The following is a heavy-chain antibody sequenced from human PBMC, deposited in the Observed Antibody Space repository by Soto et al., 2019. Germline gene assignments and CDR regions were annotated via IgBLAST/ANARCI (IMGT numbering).Heavy chain of an antibody. Sequence: GGSLRLSCAASGFSFSSYAMSWVRQAPGKGLEWVSSISDGGGSTNYADSVRGRFTIARDRSKNTLYLHMISLRAEDTAVYYCAKEYCGADSALGCWGRGARGAVSS. V-gene: IGHV3-23*01. J-gene: IGHJ4*02. CDR1: GFSFSSYA. CDR3: AKEYCGADSALGC. D-gene: IGHD2-21*02. CDR2: ISDGGGST.